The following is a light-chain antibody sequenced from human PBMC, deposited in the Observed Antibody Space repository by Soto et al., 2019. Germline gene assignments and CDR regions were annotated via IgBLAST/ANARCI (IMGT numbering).Light chain of an antibody. Sequence: EIVLTQSPATLSVSPGERATLSCRASQTVGTSLVWYQQKPGQAPSLLIYGASTRAAGIPARFSGSGSGTDFTLTISSPQSEDFAVYYCQQNNAWPLTFGGGTEVEIK. J-gene: IGKJ4*01. CDR2: GAS. V-gene: IGKV3-15*01. CDR3: QQNNAWPLT. CDR1: QTVGTS.